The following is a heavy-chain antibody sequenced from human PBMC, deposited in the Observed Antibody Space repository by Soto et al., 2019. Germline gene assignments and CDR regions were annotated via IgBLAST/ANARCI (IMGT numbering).Heavy chain of an antibody. V-gene: IGHV1-18*01. CDR2: ISAYNGNT. D-gene: IGHD5-18*01. CDR3: ASSLLVGYGLEGESD. J-gene: IGHJ4*02. CDR1: GYTFTSYG. Sequence: QVQLVQSGAEVKKPGASVKVSCKASGYTFTSYGISWVRQAPGQGLEWMGWISAYNGNTNYAQKLQGRVTMTTDTATSTAYMERRSLRSDDTAVYYCASSLLVGYGLEGESDWGQGTLVTVSS.